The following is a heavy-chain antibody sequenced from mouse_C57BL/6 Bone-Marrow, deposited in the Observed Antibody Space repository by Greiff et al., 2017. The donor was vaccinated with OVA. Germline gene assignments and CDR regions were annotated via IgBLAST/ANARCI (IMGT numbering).Heavy chain of an antibody. J-gene: IGHJ3*01. CDR1: GYSITSGYY. V-gene: IGHV3-6*01. D-gene: IGHD2-4*01. CDR2: ISYDGSN. CDR3: ASFDYDEVFAY. Sequence: EVKLQESGPGLVKPSQSLSLTCSVTGYSITSGYYWNWIRQFPGNKLEWMGYISYDGSNNYNPSLKNRISITRDTSKNQFFLKLNSVTTEDTATYYCASFDYDEVFAYWGQGTLVTVSA.